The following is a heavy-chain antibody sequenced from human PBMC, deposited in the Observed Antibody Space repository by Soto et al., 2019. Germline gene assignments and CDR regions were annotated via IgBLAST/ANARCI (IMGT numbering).Heavy chain of an antibody. D-gene: IGHD3-10*01. CDR3: ARAGSKGSVDY. CDR1: EFIFSTYW. V-gene: IGHV3-7*03. CDR2: INEEGSEK. Sequence: GGSLRLSCAASEFIFSTYWMSWVRQAPGKGLEWVANINEEGSEKYYVDSVKGRFTISRDNARDSLYLQMYSLRVDETAVYYCARAGSKGSVDYWGQGTLVTVSS. J-gene: IGHJ4*02.